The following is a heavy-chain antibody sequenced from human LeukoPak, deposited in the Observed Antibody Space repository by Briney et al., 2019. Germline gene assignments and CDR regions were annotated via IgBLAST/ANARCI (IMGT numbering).Heavy chain of an antibody. CDR1: GASRNDYY. D-gene: IGHD5-24*01. Sequence: SETLSLTCTVSGASRNDYYWSWIRQPPGKALECIGFIHSSGSANSNPYLTSRVTILIDTSKNQFSLNLRSLTAADTAVYFCASGAADGYNFGFDYWGQGTLAAVSS. V-gene: IGHV4-59*12. J-gene: IGHJ4*02. CDR2: IHSSGSA. CDR3: ASGAADGYNFGFDY.